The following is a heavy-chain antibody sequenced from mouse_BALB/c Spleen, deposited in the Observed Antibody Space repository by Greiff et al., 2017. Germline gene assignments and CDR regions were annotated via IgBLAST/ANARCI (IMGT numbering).Heavy chain of an antibody. J-gene: IGHJ2*01. V-gene: IGHV7-3*02. Sequence: EVQRVESGGGLVQPGGSLRLSCATSGFTFTDYYMSWVRQPPGKALEWLGFIRNKANGYTTEYSASVKGRFTISRDNSQSILYLQMNTLRAEDSATYYCARDIPYGYFDYWGQGTTLTVSS. CDR2: IRNKANGYTT. CDR1: GFTFTDYY. CDR3: ARDIPYGYFDY. D-gene: IGHD1-1*01.